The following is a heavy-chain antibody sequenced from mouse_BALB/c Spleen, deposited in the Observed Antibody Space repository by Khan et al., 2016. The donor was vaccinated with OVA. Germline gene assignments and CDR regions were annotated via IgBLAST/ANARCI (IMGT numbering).Heavy chain of an antibody. D-gene: IGHD1-1*01. CDR3: ATNYCGNSYWYCGV. CDR2: INFSGNT. CDR1: GDSITSGY. Sequence: EVQLQESGPSLVNPSQTLSLTCSVSGDSITSGYWNWIRKFPGNKLEYMGYINFSGNTYYNPSLKSRISITRDTSKNQFYLQLISVTTEDTATYFCATNYCGNSYWYCGVWGAGTTVTVSS. V-gene: IGHV3-8*02. J-gene: IGHJ1*01.